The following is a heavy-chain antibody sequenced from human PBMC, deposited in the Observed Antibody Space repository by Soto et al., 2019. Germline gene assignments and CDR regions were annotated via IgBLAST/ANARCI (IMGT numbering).Heavy chain of an antibody. CDR2: IYHSGST. Sequence: HLQLQESGSGLVKPSQTLSLTCGVSGGSISSGNYAWSWIRQPSGKGLEWIGYIYHSGSTYYNPYLKSRVTISVDTSKNQFSLKLNSVTAADTAVYFCARGGSGHGDDNWFDTWGQGTLVTVSS. V-gene: IGHV4-30-2*01. D-gene: IGHD4-17*01. J-gene: IGHJ5*02. CDR1: GGSISSGNYA. CDR3: ARGGSGHGDDNWFDT.